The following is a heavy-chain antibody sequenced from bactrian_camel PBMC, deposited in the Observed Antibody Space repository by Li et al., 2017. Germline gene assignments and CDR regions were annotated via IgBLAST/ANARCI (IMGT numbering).Heavy chain of an antibody. V-gene: IGHV3S63*01. J-gene: IGHJ6*01. D-gene: IGHD1*01. Sequence: VQLVESGGGLVQSGGSLRLSCAASGLTFDDYGMAWFRQAPGKEREGVASIDTGDDRTFYGESLKGRVTISQDNAKDTVYLQMDSLKPEDTAMYYCAADVLRPCGAHSWFKETEYSSWGAGTQVTVS. CDR1: GLTFDDYG. CDR2: IDTGDDRT. CDR3: AADVLRPCGAHSWFKETEYSS.